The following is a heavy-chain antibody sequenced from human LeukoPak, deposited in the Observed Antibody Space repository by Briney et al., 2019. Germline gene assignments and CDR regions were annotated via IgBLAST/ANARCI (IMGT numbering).Heavy chain of an antibody. J-gene: IGHJ4*02. Sequence: GGSLRLSCAASGFTFSSYSMNWVRQAPGKGLEWVSSISSSSSYIYYADSVKGRFTISRDNAKNSLYLQMNSLRAEDTAVYYCARDRVVRGVTLDYWGQGTLVAVSS. CDR3: ARDRVVRGVTLDY. V-gene: IGHV3-21*01. CDR1: GFTFSSYS. D-gene: IGHD3-10*01. CDR2: ISSSSSYI.